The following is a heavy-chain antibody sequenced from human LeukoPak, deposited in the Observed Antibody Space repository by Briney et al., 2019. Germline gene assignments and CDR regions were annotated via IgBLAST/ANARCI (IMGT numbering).Heavy chain of an antibody. J-gene: IGHJ6*02. D-gene: IGHD3-3*01. V-gene: IGHV1-8*01. Sequence: ASVKVSCKASGYTFTIYDINWVRQAPGQGLEWVGWMNPNNGGTVYAQKFQGRVTMTRDTSTGTLYMELNSLKSEDTTVYYCARGAIFGVTPRGYGMDVWGQGTTVTVSS. CDR3: ARGAIFGVTPRGYGMDV. CDR1: GYTFTIYD. CDR2: MNPNNGGT.